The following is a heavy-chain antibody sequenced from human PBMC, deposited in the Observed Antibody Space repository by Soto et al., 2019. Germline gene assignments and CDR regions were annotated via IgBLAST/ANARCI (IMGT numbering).Heavy chain of an antibody. CDR1: GFHFSIYA. D-gene: IGHD5-12*01. Sequence: EVQLLESGGGLVEPGGSLRLSCAASGFHFSIYAMGWVRQAPGKGLEWVSVISGNGGSTYYPDSVKGRFSISIDISKNTLFLEMNSLRAEDTAIYYCARLGGYSGYDPFDYWGQGTLVTVSS. CDR3: ARLGGYSGYDPFDY. V-gene: IGHV3-23*01. J-gene: IGHJ4*02. CDR2: ISGNGGST.